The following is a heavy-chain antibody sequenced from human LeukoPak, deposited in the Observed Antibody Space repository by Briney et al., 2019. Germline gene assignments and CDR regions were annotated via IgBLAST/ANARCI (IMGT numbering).Heavy chain of an antibody. V-gene: IGHV2-5*02. J-gene: IGHJ6*02. CDR1: GFSLSTSGVG. D-gene: IGHD3-10*01. CDR3: AHDSPGNYDMDV. CDR2: IYGDDGK. Sequence: SGPTLVKPTQTLTLTCTFSGFSLSTSGVGVGWIRQPPGKALEWLALIYGDDGKRYSPFLKSRLTITKDTSKNQVVLTMTNMDPVDTATYYCAHDSPGNYDMDVWGQGITVTVSS.